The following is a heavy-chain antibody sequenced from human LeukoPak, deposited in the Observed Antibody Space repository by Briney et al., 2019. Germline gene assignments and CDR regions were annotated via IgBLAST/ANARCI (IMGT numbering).Heavy chain of an antibody. V-gene: IGHV3-66*01. J-gene: IGHJ4*02. CDR1: GFTFSTYG. CDR2: IYNGGTT. CDR3: ARWPTMGGR. D-gene: IGHD3-16*01. Sequence: GGSLRLSCAASGFTFSTYGMHWVRQAPGKGLEWVSVIYNGGTTKYADSVKGRFIISRDNSRNMLYLQMNSLRVEDTAVYYCARWPTMGGRWGQGTLVTVSS.